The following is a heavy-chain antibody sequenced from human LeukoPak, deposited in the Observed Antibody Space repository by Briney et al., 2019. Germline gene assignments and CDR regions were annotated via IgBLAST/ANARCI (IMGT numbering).Heavy chain of an antibody. CDR2: ISGGGINT. D-gene: IGHD5-12*01. CDR1: GFAFGKYD. CDR3: VKAIVPTTRPFDA. J-gene: IGHJ4*02. Sequence: PGRSLRLSCAASGFAFGKYDMSWVRQAPGKGLEWVSFISGGGINTYYAASVKGRFTISWDTSKNTLFLQMSSLRGDDTAVYYCVKAIVPTTRPFDAWGQGTPVTVSS. V-gene: IGHV3-23*01.